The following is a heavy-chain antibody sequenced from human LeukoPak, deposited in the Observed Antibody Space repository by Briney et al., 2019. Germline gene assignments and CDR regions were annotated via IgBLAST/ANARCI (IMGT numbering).Heavy chain of an antibody. CDR3: ARADYGDFIFDY. D-gene: IGHD4-17*01. V-gene: IGHV3-21*01. CDR2: ISSSSSYI. J-gene: IGHJ4*02. Sequence: GGSLRLSCAASGFTFSSYSMNWVRQAPGKGLEWVSSISSSSSYIYYADSVKGRFTISRDNAKNSLYLQMNSLRAEDTAVYYCARADYGDFIFDYWGQGTLVTVSS. CDR1: GFTFSSYS.